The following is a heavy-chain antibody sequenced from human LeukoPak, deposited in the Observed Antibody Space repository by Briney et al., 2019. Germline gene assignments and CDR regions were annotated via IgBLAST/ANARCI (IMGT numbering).Heavy chain of an antibody. J-gene: IGHJ5*02. Sequence: SETLSLTCAIYGGSFSGYYWSWIRQPPGKGLEWIAEINHSGSTNYNPSLKSRVTISVDTSKNQFSLKLSSVTAADTAVYYCARLAREGYSSSWSYWFDPWGQGTLVTVSS. CDR2: INHSGST. CDR3: ARLAREGYSSSWSYWFDP. V-gene: IGHV4-34*01. CDR1: GGSFSGYY. D-gene: IGHD6-13*01.